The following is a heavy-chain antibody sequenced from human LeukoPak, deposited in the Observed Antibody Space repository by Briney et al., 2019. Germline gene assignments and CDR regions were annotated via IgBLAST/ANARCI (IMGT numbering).Heavy chain of an antibody. D-gene: IGHD2-15*01. J-gene: IGHJ4*02. Sequence: AGASLKISCKGSGYIFSSYWIAWVRQMPGKGLEWMGIIYPGDSDTRYSPSFQGQVTISADKSISTAYLQWSSLKASDTAMYYCARSYDTSEGAAYWGQGTLVTVSS. CDR2: IYPGDSDT. CDR3: ARSYDTSEGAAY. CDR1: GYIFSSYW. V-gene: IGHV5-51*01.